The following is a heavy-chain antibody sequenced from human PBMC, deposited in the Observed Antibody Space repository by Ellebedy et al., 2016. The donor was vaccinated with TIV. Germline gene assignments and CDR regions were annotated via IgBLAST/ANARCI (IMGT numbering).Heavy chain of an antibody. V-gene: IGHV1-18*04. CDR3: ARLKGSSWYVETRGGYYFDY. CDR1: GYTFTSYG. Sequence: AASVKVSCKASGYTFTSYGISWVRQAPGQGLEWMGWISAYNGNTNYAQKLQGRVTMTTDTSTSKAYMALRSLRSDDTAVYYCARLKGSSWYVETRGGYYFDYWGQGTLVTVSS. J-gene: IGHJ4*02. CDR2: ISAYNGNT. D-gene: IGHD6-13*01.